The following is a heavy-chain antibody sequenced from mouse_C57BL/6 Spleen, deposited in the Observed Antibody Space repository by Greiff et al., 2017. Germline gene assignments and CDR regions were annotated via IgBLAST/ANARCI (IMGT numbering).Heavy chain of an antibody. J-gene: IGHJ3*01. D-gene: IGHD1-1*01. V-gene: IGHV1-59*01. CDR2: IDPSDSYT. Sequence: VQLQQPGAELVRPGTSVKLSCKASGYTFTSYWMHWVKPRPGQGLEWIGVIDPSDSYTNYNQKFKGKATLTVDTSSSTAYMQLSSLTSEDSAVYYCALYYYGSSYPFADWGQGTLVTVSA. CDR1: GYTFTSYW. CDR3: ALYYYGSSYPFAD.